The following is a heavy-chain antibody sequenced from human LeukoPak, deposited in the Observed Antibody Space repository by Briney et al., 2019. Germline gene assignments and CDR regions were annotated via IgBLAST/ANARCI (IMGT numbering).Heavy chain of an antibody. J-gene: IGHJ6*03. V-gene: IGHV3-48*01. CDR2: ISSSSSTI. D-gene: IGHD5-12*01. CDR1: GFTFSSYS. CDR3: AKDFWGYSGYVYYYYYMDV. Sequence: GGSLRLSCAASGFTFSSYSMNWVRQAPGKGLEWVSYISSSSSTIYYADSVKGRFTISRDNSKNALYLQMNSLRAEDTAVYYCAKDFWGYSGYVYYYYYMDVWGKGTTVTISS.